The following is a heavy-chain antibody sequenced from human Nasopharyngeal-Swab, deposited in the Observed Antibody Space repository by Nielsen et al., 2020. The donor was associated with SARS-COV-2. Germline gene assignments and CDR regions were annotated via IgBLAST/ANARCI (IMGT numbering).Heavy chain of an antibody. V-gene: IGHV3-30-3*01. CDR2: ISYDGSNK. D-gene: IGHD5-12*01. J-gene: IGHJ4*02. Sequence: LSLTCAASGFTFSSYAMHWVRQAPGKVLEWVAVISYDGSNKYYADSVKGRFTISRDNSKNTLYLQMNSLRAEDTAVYYCARDGCYSGYEGPDYWGQGTLVTVSS. CDR3: ARDGCYSGYEGPDY. CDR1: GFTFSSYA.